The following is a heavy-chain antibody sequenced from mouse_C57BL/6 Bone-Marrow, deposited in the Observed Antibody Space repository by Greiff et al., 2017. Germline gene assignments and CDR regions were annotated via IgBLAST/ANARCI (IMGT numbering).Heavy chain of an antibody. CDR1: GFTFSSYA. CDR3: AKRGYGRDYAMDY. Sequence: EVKLVESGGGLVKPGGSLKLSCAASGFTFSSYAMSWVRQTPEKRLEWVATISDGGSYTYYPDNVKGRFTISRDNAKNNLYLQMSHLKSEDTAMYDCAKRGYGRDYAMDYWGQGTSGTVSS. CDR2: ISDGGSYT. V-gene: IGHV5-4*03. D-gene: IGHD1-1*01. J-gene: IGHJ4*01.